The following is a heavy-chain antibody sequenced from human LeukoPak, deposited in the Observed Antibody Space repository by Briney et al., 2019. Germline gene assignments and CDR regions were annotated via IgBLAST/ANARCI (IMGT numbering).Heavy chain of an antibody. CDR2: IYYSGST. V-gene: IGHV4-34*09. CDR1: GGSFSGYY. CDR3: ARGLQNDAFDI. Sequence: PSETLSLTCAVYGGSFSGYYWSWIRQPPGKGLEWIGYIYYSGSTYYNPSLKSRVTISVDTSKNQFSLKLSSVTAADTAVYYCARGLQNDAFDIWGQGTMVTVSS. J-gene: IGHJ3*02.